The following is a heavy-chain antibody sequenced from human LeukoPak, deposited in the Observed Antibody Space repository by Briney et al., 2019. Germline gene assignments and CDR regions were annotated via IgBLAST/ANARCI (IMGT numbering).Heavy chain of an antibody. V-gene: IGHV3-23*01. D-gene: IGHD3-16*01. Sequence: GGSLRLSCAASGFTFSSYAMNCVRQAPGKGLEWVSGISGSGVSTYYADSVKGRFTISRDHSKNTLYLQMHSLRAEDTAVYYCAKSPPEYDLVWFDSGGQGPLVTVS. CDR1: GFTFSSYA. J-gene: IGHJ5*01. CDR3: AKSPPEYDLVWFDS. CDR2: ISGSGVST.